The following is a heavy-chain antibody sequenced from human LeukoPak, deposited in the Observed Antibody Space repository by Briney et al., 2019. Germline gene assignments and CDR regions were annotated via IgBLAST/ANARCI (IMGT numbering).Heavy chain of an antibody. Sequence: SQTLSLTCTVSGGSISSGGYYWSWIRQHPGKGLEWIGYIYYSGSTYYNPSLKSRVTISVDTSKNQFSLKLSSVTAADTAVYYCAREAAAPSGYFDIWGRGTLVTVSS. CDR2: IYYSGST. V-gene: IGHV4-31*03. CDR3: AREAAAPSGYFDI. CDR1: GGSISSGGYY. J-gene: IGHJ2*01. D-gene: IGHD6-13*01.